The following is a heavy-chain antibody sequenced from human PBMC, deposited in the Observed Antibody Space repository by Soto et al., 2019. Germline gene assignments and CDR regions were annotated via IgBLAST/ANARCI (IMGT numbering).Heavy chain of an antibody. V-gene: IGHV4-4*02. J-gene: IGHJ4*02. Sequence: SETLSLTCAVSGGSISSSNWWSWVRQPPGKGLEWIGEIYHSGSTNYNPSLKSRVTISVDKSKNQFSLKLSSVTAADTAVYYCARVSSGWYDRIDYWGQGTLVTVSS. CDR1: GGSISSSNW. CDR2: IYHSGST. CDR3: ARVSSGWYDRIDY. D-gene: IGHD6-19*01.